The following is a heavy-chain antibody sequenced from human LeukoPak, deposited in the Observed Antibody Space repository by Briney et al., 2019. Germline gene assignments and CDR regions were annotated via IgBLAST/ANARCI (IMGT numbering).Heavy chain of an antibody. D-gene: IGHD2-2*01. Sequence: ASVTVSFKASGYTFTVYYMHWVRQAPGQGLEWMGWINPDTGATDIAQKFQGRVTMTRDTSISAAYMELSRLRSDDTAVYYCTRDHCSYINCYEDYYYGMDVWGQGTTVTVSS. V-gene: IGHV1-2*02. CDR1: GYTFTVYY. CDR2: INPDTGAT. J-gene: IGHJ6*02. CDR3: TRDHCSYINCYEDYYYGMDV.